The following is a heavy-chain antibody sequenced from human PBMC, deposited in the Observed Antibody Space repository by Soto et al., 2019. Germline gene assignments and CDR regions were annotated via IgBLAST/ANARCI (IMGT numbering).Heavy chain of an antibody. D-gene: IGHD3-3*01. J-gene: IGHJ6*02. Sequence: GASVKVSCKASGYTFTSYDINWVRQATGQGLEWMGWMNPNSGNTGYAQKFQGRDPMTRNTSISTAYMELSSLRSEDTAVYYCARGPSPVLRFLEWFPMDVWGQGTTVTVSS. CDR2: MNPNSGNT. CDR3: ARGPSPVLRFLEWFPMDV. CDR1: GYTFTSYD. V-gene: IGHV1-8*01.